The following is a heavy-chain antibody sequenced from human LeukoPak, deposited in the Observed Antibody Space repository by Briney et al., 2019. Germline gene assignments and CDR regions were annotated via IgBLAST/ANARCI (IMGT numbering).Heavy chain of an antibody. J-gene: IGHJ5*02. CDR1: GYTFTSYY. V-gene: IGHV1-46*01. CDR2: INPSGGST. D-gene: IGHD3-22*01. CDR3: ARDQVPTYYYDSTLGGP. Sequence: ASVKVSCKASGYTFTSYYMHWVRQAPGQGLEWMGIINPSGGSTSYAQKFQGRVTMTRDTSTSTVYMELSSRGSEDTPVYYCARDQVPTYYYDSTLGGPWGQGTLVTVSS.